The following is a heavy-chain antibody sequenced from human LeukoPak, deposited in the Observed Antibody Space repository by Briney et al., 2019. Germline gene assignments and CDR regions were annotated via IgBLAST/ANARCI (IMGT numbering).Heavy chain of an antibody. V-gene: IGHV3-53*01. D-gene: IGHD2-21*01. J-gene: IGHJ1*01. CDR1: GFTVSSNY. CDR3: ARDGGVVSTWYWFFQH. Sequence: PGGSLRLSCAASGFTVSSNYMSWVRQAPGKGLEWVSVIYSGGSTYYADSVKGRFTISRDSSKNTVYLQMNSLRADDTAVYYCARDGGVVSTWYWFFQHRGQGTLVTVSS. CDR2: IYSGGST.